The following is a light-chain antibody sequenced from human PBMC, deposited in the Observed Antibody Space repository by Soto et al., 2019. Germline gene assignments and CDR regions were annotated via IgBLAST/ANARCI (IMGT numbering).Light chain of an antibody. CDR2: AAS. CDR3: QQLNSYPRT. Sequence: DIQLTQSPSVLSASVGDRVTITCRASQGINSYLAWYQQKPGKVPKLLIYAASTLHSGVPSRFSGSGSGTEFTLTISRLEPEDFATYYCQQLNSYPRTVGQGTKVEIK. V-gene: IGKV1-9*01. J-gene: IGKJ1*01. CDR1: QGINSY.